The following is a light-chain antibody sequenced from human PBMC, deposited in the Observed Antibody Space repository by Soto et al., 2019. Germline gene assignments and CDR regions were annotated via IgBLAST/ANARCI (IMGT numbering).Light chain of an antibody. V-gene: IGLV2-14*01. Sequence: QSVLTQPASVSGSPGQSITISCTGTSGDVGVYYYVSWYQQLPGKAPKLMISEVSNRPSGVSNRFSGSKSGNTASLTISGLPAEDEADYYCRSYTAGGTIFGSGTKVTV. CDR3: RSYTAGGTI. CDR2: EVS. J-gene: IGLJ1*01. CDR1: SGDVGVYYY.